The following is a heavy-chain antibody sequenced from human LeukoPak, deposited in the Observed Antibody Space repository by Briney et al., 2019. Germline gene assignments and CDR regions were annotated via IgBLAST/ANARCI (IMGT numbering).Heavy chain of an antibody. D-gene: IGHD4-17*01. CDR2: INPNSGGT. Sequence: ASVKFSCKASGYTFTGYYMHWVRQAPGQGLEWMGWINPNSGGTNYAQKFQGRVTMTRDTSISTAYMELSRLRSDDTAVYYCARAGDYGDYLLDYWGQGTLVTVSS. CDR3: ARAGDYGDYLLDY. V-gene: IGHV1-2*02. CDR1: GYTFTGYY. J-gene: IGHJ4*02.